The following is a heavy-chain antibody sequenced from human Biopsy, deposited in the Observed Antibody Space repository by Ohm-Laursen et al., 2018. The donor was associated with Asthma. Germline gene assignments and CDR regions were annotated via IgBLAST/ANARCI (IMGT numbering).Heavy chain of an antibody. CDR1: GFSFSNFA. Sequence: SLRLSCAASGFSFSNFAIHWVRQAPGKGLEWVGVISKDASTQDYADSVKGRFTMARDNSKNTLDLQMNSLREEDTAVYYCVRDGTDDAFDIWGQGTVVGVSS. CDR2: ISKDASTQ. D-gene: IGHD1-1*01. V-gene: IGHV3-30*01. CDR3: VRDGTDDAFDI. J-gene: IGHJ3*02.